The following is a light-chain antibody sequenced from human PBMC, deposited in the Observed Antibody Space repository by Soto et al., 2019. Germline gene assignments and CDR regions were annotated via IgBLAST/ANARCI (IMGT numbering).Light chain of an antibody. J-gene: IGKJ1*01. CDR2: GAS. CDR3: QQYNNWWT. V-gene: IGKV3-15*01. Sequence: EIVLTQSPATLSVTQGERATLSFRASQSVDSNLAWYQQKPGQAPRLLIYGASTRATGISARFSGSGSGTEFTLTISSLQSEDFGVYYCQQYNNWWTFGQGTKV. CDR1: QSVDSN.